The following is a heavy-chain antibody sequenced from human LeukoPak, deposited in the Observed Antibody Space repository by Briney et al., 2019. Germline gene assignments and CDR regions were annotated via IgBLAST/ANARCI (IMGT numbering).Heavy chain of an antibody. D-gene: IGHD2-15*01. CDR2: IYHSGST. V-gene: IGHV4-38-2*01. CDR1: GYPISSGYY. Sequence: SETLSLTCAVSGYPISSGYYWGWIRQPPGKGLEWIGSIYHSGSTYYNPSLKSRVTISVDTSKNQFSLKPSSVTAADTAVYYCEGYCSGGSCYPGHFDYWGQGTLVTVSS. CDR3: EGYCSGGSCYPGHFDY. J-gene: IGHJ4*02.